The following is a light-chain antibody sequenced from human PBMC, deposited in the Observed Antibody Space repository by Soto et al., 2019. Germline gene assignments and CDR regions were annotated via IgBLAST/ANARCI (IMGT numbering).Light chain of an antibody. V-gene: IGKV3-20*01. CDR3: QQYDTSPKT. Sequence: ESGLTQSPGTLSLSPGERATLSCRASQSVSNNHLAWYQQKPGQPPRLRIYGASSRATGIPDRFSGSGSGTAFTLTISRLEPEDFAVYYCQQYDTSPKTVGRVTKVEIK. CDR1: QSVSNNH. J-gene: IGKJ1*01. CDR2: GAS.